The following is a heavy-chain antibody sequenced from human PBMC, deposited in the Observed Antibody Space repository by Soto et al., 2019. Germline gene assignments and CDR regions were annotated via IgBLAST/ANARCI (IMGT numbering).Heavy chain of an antibody. J-gene: IGHJ4*02. D-gene: IGHD2-21*01. Sequence: ASVKVSCKDSGYTFTSYARHWVRQAPGQRLEWMGWINAGNGNTKYSQKFQGRVTITRDTSASTAYMELSSLRSEDTAVYYCARAPYSRYFDYWGQGTLVTVSS. CDR3: ARAPYSRYFDY. V-gene: IGHV1-3*01. CDR2: INAGNGNT. CDR1: GYTFTSYA.